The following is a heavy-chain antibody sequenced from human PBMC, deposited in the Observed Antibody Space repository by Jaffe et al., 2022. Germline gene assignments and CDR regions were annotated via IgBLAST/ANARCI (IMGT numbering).Heavy chain of an antibody. V-gene: IGHV3-48*01. CDR3: ARDSQDEGPSY. Sequence: EVQLVESGGGLVQPGGSLRLSCAASGFTFSSYSMNWVRQAPGKGLEWVSYISSSSSTIYYADSVKGRFTISRDNAKNSLYLQMNSLRAEDTAVYYCARDSQDEGPSYWGQGTLVTVSS. CDR1: GFTFSSYS. CDR2: ISSSSSTI. J-gene: IGHJ4*02.